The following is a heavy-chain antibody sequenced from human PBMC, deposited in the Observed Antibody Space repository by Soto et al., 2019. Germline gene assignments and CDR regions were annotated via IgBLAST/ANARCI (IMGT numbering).Heavy chain of an antibody. CDR2: IKQDGSEE. Sequence: EVQLVESGGGLVQPGGSLRLSCAASGFTFSTYWMSWVRQAPGKGLEWVANIKQDGSEEYYVDSVKGRFTSSRDNAKDSLYLLMNSLRAEDTAVYYCASWDGYNKYFFGWGQGTLVTVSS. V-gene: IGHV3-7*01. CDR3: ASWDGYNKYFFG. CDR1: GFTFSTYW. J-gene: IGHJ4*02. D-gene: IGHD4-4*01.